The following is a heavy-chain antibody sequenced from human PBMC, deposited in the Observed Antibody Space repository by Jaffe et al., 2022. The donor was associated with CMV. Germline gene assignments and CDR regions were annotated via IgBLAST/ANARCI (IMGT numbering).Heavy chain of an antibody. CDR3: AKDLVVVDAAEYHYYAMDV. CDR1: GFDFTTSS. Sequence: QLVESGGGLVQPGGSLRLSCTASGFDFTTSSMNWVRQVPGKGLQWISYINSRGTTIFYEDSVKGRFTVSRDDAKNSLYLQMSSLRDDDTAVYYCAKDLVVVDAAEYHYYAMDVWGQGTAVTVSS. CDR2: INSRGTTI. J-gene: IGHJ6*02. D-gene: IGHD2-15*01. V-gene: IGHV3-48*02.